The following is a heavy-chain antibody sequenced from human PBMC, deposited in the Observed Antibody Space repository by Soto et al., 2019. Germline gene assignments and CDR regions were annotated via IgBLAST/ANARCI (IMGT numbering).Heavy chain of an antibody. CDR3: AKDLGELLPHGAGIDY. V-gene: IGHV3-9*01. CDR2: ISWNSGSI. Sequence: EVQLVESGGGLVQLGRSLRLSCAASGFTFDDYAMHWVRQAPGKGLEWVSGISWNSGSIGYADSVRGRFTISRDNAKNSLYLQMNSLRAEDTALYYCAKDLGELLPHGAGIDYWGQGTLVTVSS. CDR1: GFTFDDYA. J-gene: IGHJ4*02. D-gene: IGHD3-10*01.